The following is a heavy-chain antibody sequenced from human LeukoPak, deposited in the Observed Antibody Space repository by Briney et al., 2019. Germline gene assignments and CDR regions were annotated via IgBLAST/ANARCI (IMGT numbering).Heavy chain of an antibody. CDR1: GFTFSSYA. CDR3: AKDLRTTVTTGQFDY. V-gene: IGHV3-23*01. CDR2: ISGSGGST. D-gene: IGHD4-17*01. Sequence: GGSLRLSCAASGFTFSSYAMSWVRQAPGKGLEWVSAISGSGGSTYYADSVKGRFTISRDNSKNTLYLQVNSLRAEDTAVYYCAKDLRTTVTTGQFDYWSQGTLVTVSS. J-gene: IGHJ4*02.